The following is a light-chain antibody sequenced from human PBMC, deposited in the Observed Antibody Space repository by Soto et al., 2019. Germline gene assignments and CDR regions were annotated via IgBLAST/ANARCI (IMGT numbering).Light chain of an antibody. Sequence: ESVLTQSPGTLSLSPGERATLSCRASQSVSSSYLAWYQQKPGQAPRLLIYGASSRATGIPDRFSRSGSGTDFTLTISRLEPEDFAVYYCQQYGSSPLTFGGGTKVEIK. CDR1: QSVSSSY. V-gene: IGKV3-20*01. J-gene: IGKJ4*01. CDR3: QQYGSSPLT. CDR2: GAS.